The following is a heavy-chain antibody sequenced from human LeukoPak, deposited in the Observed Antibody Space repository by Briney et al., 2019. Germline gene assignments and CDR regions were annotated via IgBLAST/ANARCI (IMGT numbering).Heavy chain of an antibody. CDR2: IYYSGST. CDR1: GGSVSSGSYY. J-gene: IGHJ4*02. Sequence: PSETLSITCSVSGGSVSSGSYYWSWIRQPPGKGLEWIGYIYYSGSTNYNPSLKSRVTISVDTSKNQFSLKLSSVTAADTAVYYCARMYYYGSGSYWYYFDYWGQGTLVTVSS. D-gene: IGHD3-10*01. CDR3: ARMYYYGSGSYWYYFDY. V-gene: IGHV4-61*01.